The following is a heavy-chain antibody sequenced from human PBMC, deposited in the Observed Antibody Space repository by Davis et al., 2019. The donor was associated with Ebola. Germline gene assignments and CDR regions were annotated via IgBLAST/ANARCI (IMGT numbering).Heavy chain of an antibody. CDR3: AKDWATADVVNYYYGMDV. D-gene: IGHD2-21*01. V-gene: IGHV1-18*01. CDR1: GYTFTSYG. J-gene: IGHJ6*02. Sequence: ASVKVSCKASGYTFTSYGISWVRQAPGQGLEWMGWISAYNGNTNYAQKLQGRVTMTTDTSTSTAYMELRSLRSDDTAVYYCAKDWATADVVNYYYGMDVWGQGTTVTVSS. CDR2: ISAYNGNT.